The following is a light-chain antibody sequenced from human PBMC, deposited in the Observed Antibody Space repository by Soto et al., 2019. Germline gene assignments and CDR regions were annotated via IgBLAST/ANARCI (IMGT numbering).Light chain of an antibody. J-gene: IGLJ1*01. V-gene: IGLV2-14*03. Sequence: QSALTQPASVSGSPGQSVTISCTGTSIDIGNSNYVSWYQQHPGKAPKLIIYDVNNRPSGTSNRFSGSKSASTASLTIAGLQAEDEADDYCSSYTSSSLLYVFGTGTKLTVL. CDR3: SSYTSSSLLYV. CDR1: SIDIGNSNY. CDR2: DVN.